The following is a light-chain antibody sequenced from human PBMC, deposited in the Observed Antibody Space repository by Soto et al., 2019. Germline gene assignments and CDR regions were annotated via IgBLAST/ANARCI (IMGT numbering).Light chain of an antibody. V-gene: IGLV2-14*01. Sequence: QSALTQPASVSGSPGQSITISCTGTSSDVGSYNYVSWYQQHPGKATKLMIYEVSNRPSGVSNRLSGSKSGNTASLTISGRQAEDEANSYCSSYTSISTRVFGGGTQLTLL. CDR1: SSDVGSYNY. J-gene: IGLJ3*02. CDR3: SSYTSISTRV. CDR2: EVS.